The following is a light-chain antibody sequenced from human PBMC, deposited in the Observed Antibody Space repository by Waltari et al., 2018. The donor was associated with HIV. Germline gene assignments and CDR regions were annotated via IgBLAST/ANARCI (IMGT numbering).Light chain of an antibody. CDR2: DVS. CDR1: SSDVGGYNY. Sequence: QSALTQPRSVSGSPGQSVTISCTGTSSDVGGYNYVSWYQQHPGKAPQLMIYDVSKRRSGVPDRFSGSKSGNTASLTISGLQAEDEADYYCCSYAGSYPLVFGGGTKLTVL. J-gene: IGLJ3*02. CDR3: CSYAGSYPLV. V-gene: IGLV2-11*01.